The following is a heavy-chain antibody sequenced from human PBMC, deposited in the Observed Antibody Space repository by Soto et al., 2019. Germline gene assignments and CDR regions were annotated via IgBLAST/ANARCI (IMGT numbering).Heavy chain of an antibody. Sequence: EVQLVESGGGLVQPGESLRLSCAASGFTFDYYWMHWVRQAPGKGLVWVSRIHSDGTSTTYADSVKGRFTISRDNAKDTLALRMNRLRAEDTAVYYCASGDRGAVDLWGQGTVVTVSS. J-gene: IGHJ3*01. CDR1: GFTFDYYW. D-gene: IGHD7-27*01. CDR2: IHSDGTST. CDR3: ASGDRGAVDL. V-gene: IGHV3-74*01.